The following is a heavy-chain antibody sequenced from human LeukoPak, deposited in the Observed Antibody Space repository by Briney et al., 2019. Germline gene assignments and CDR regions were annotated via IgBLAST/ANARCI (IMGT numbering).Heavy chain of an antibody. J-gene: IGHJ6*03. CDR3: ATPALSLRGVIITDYYYMDV. V-gene: IGHV4-39*01. D-gene: IGHD3-10*01. Sequence: PSETLSLTCTVSVGSLSSSSYYWGWIRQPPGKGLEWIGSIYYSGSTYYNPSLKSRVTISVDTSKNQFSLKLSSVTAADTAVYYCATPALSLRGVIITDYYYMDVWGKGTTVTVSS. CDR1: VGSLSSSSYY. CDR2: IYYSGST.